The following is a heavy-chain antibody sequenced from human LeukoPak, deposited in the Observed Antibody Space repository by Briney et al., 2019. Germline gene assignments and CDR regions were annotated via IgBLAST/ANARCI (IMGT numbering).Heavy chain of an antibody. Sequence: GGSLRLSCAASGFTFSSYSMNWVRQAPGKGLEWVSSISSSSYIYYADSVKGRFTISRDNAKNSLYLQMNSLRAEDTAVYYCASLGYFGYYYGMDVWGQGTTVTVSS. D-gene: IGHD3-9*01. CDR1: GFTFSSYS. CDR3: ASLGYFGYYYGMDV. V-gene: IGHV3-21*01. CDR2: ISSSSYI. J-gene: IGHJ6*02.